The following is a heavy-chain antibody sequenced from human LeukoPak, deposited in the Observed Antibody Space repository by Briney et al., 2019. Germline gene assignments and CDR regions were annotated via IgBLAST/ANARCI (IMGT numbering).Heavy chain of an antibody. Sequence: ASVKVSCKASGGTFSSYAISWVRQAPGQGLEWMGRIIPILGIANYAQKFQGRVTITADKSTSTAYMELSNLRSEDTAVYYCARDENEKGIVATTASGDRYYYYGMDVWGQGTTVTVSS. J-gene: IGHJ6*02. CDR2: IIPILGIA. CDR3: ARDENEKGIVATTASGDRYYYYGMDV. CDR1: GGTFSSYA. D-gene: IGHD5-12*01. V-gene: IGHV1-69*04.